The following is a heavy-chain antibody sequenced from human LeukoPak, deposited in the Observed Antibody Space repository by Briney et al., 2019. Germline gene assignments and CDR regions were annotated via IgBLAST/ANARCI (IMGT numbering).Heavy chain of an antibody. V-gene: IGHV3-15*04. J-gene: IGHJ3*02. CDR3: ATDYGDYAYDAYHI. Sequence: GGSLRLSCAASGFTFSDAWMTWVRQASGKGLEWVGRIESESDGGTTDYAAPVKGRFTISRDDSKNRLYLQMNSLKTEDTAVYYCATDYGDYAYDAYHIWGQGTMVTASS. CDR2: IESESDGGTT. D-gene: IGHD4-17*01. CDR1: GFTFSDAW.